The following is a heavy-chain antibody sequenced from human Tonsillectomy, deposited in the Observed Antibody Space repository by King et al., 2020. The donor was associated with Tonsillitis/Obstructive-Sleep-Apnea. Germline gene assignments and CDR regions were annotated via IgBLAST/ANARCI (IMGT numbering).Heavy chain of an antibody. CDR1: GFIFSNSW. CDR2: IKHDGSEE. J-gene: IGHJ4*02. D-gene: IGHD3-3*01. V-gene: IGHV3-7*03. Sequence: VQLVESGGGLVQPGGSLRLSCTASGFIFSNSWMSWVRQAPGMGLEWVAEIKHDGSEEYYVDSAKGRLTISRDNAKKSVFLQMNSLRAEDTAVYYCARDPSFGSLDYWGQGILVTVSS. CDR3: ARDPSFGSLDY.